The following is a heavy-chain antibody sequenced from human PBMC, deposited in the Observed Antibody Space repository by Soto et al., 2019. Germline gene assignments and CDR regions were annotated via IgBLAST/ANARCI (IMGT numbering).Heavy chain of an antibody. J-gene: IGHJ6*03. D-gene: IGHD3-3*01. CDR1: GGSFSGYY. CDR2: INHSGST. Sequence: SETLSLTCAVYGGSFSGYYWSWIRQPPGKGLEWIGEINHSGSTNYNPSLKSRVTISVDTSKNQFSLKLSSVTAADTAVYYCARGGGFSGDFWRYYMDVWGKGTTVTVSS. V-gene: IGHV4-34*01. CDR3: ARGGGFSGDFWRYYMDV.